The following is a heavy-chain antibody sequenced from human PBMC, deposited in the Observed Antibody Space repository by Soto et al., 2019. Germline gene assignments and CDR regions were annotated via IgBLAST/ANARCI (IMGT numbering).Heavy chain of an antibody. CDR1: GFAFSIYA. CDR3: AKGILSATIGPHAMDV. Sequence: PGGSLRLSCEASGFAFSIYAMQWVRHAPGKGLEWVGVISYDGNYIYYADSVKGRFTISRDNSKNTLYVQVNSLRPEDTAVYYCAKGILSATIGPHAMDVWGQGTTVTVSS. CDR2: ISYDGNYI. V-gene: IGHV3-30*18. J-gene: IGHJ6*02. D-gene: IGHD3-16*01.